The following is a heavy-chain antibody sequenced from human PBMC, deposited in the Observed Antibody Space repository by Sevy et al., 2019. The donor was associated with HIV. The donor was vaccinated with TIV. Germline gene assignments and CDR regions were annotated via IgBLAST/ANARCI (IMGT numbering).Heavy chain of an antibody. CDR3: ASGSSSWYPYYYYYYYMDV. CDR2: IYSGGST. CDR1: GFTVSSNY. D-gene: IGHD6-13*01. V-gene: IGHV3-53*01. J-gene: IGHJ6*03. Sequence: GGSLRLSCAASGFTVSSNYMSWVRQAPGKGLEWVSVIYSGGSTYYADSVKGRFTISRDNSKNTLYLQMNSLRAEDTAVCYCASGSSSWYPYYYYYYYMDVWGKGTTVTVSS.